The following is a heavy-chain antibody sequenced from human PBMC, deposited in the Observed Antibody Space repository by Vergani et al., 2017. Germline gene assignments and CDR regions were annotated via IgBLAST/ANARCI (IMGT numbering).Heavy chain of an antibody. CDR2: ISGSGGST. J-gene: IGHJ5*02. Sequence: EVQLVESGGGLVQPGGSLRLSCSVCGFTYSSYAMHWVRQAPGKGLEWVSEISGSGGSTYYADSVKGRFTISRDHSKNTLYLQMNSLRAEDTAVYYCAKDGYCSSTSCYINWFDPWGQGTLVTVSS. D-gene: IGHD2-2*02. CDR3: AKDGYCSSTSCYINWFDP. V-gene: IGHV3-23*04. CDR1: GFTYSSYA.